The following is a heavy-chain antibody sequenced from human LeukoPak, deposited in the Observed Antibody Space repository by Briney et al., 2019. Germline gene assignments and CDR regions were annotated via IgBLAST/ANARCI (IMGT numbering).Heavy chain of an antibody. J-gene: IGHJ4*02. CDR1: GFTFSDHY. D-gene: IGHD1-26*01. V-gene: IGHV4-34*01. CDR2: INHSGST. Sequence: PGGSLRLSCAASGFTFSDHYMAWVRQAPGKGLEWIGEINHSGSTNYNPSLKSRVTISVDTSKNQFSLKLSSVTAADTAVYYCARGRYRIVGANIQMYYFDYWGQGTLVTVSS. CDR3: ARGRYRIVGANIQMYYFDY.